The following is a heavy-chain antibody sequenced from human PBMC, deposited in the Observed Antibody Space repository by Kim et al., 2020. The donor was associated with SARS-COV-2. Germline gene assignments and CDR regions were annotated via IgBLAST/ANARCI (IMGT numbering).Heavy chain of an antibody. Sequence: GGYLRLSCAASGFTFSSYWMSWVRQAPGKGLEWVANIKQDGSDKYYVDTVKGRFTISRDNAKNSLYLQMNNLRAEDTAGSYCAQMGGFDQWGQGTMVIVS. CDR3: AQMGGFDQ. CDR2: IKQDGSDK. J-gene: IGHJ4*02. CDR1: GFTFSSYW. V-gene: IGHV3-7*01. D-gene: IGHD3-16*01.